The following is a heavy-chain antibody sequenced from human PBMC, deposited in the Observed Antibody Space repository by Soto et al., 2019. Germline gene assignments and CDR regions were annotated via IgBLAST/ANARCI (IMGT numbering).Heavy chain of an antibody. CDR3: ARRGALKQWRGDDAFDI. CDR1: GYSFTSYW. Sequence: GESLKISCKGSGYSFTSYWIGWVRQMPGKGLEWMGIIYPGDSDTRYSPSFQGQVTISADKSISTAYLQWSSLKASDTAMYYCARRGALKQWRGDDAFDIWGQGTMVTVSS. D-gene: IGHD6-19*01. V-gene: IGHV5-51*01. J-gene: IGHJ3*02. CDR2: IYPGDSDT.